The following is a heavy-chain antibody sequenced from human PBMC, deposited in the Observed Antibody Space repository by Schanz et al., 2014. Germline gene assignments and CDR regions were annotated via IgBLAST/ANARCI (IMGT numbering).Heavy chain of an antibody. Sequence: EVQLVESGGDLVQPGGSQRLSCAASGFIVSSTYMTWVRQAPGKGLEWVSSIYSGVSTYYADSVKGRFTISRDNSKNTVYLQMNSLRGEDTGIYCCARGDGVAGLDYWGRGTLVTVSS. J-gene: IGHJ4*02. V-gene: IGHV3-66*01. D-gene: IGHD3-3*01. CDR3: ARGDGVAGLDY. CDR1: GFIVSSTY. CDR2: IYSGVST.